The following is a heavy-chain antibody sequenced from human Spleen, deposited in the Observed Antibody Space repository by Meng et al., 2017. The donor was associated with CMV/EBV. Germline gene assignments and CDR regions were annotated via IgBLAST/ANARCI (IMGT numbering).Heavy chain of an antibody. CDR3: ARLRRMAVPGVFDY. CDR2: IKQDGSEI. Sequence: GGSLRLSCAASGFIFDTYWMNWVSQAPGKGLEWVADIKQDGSEIYYVDSVKGRFTISRDNAKNSLYLQMNSLRAEDTAVYYCARLRRMAVPGVFDYWGQGTLVTVSS. D-gene: IGHD6-19*01. J-gene: IGHJ4*02. V-gene: IGHV3-7*01. CDR1: GFIFDTYW.